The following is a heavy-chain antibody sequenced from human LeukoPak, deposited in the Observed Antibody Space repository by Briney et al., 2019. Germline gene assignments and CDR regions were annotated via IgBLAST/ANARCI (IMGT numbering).Heavy chain of an antibody. CDR2: FSGSAGGT. Sequence: PGGSLRLSCAASGFTFRSHVMSWVRQAPGKGLEWVSTFSGSAGGTHYADSVKGRFTISRDNAKNSLYLQMNSLRAEDTAVYYCAADPPLIVGDTYWYFDLWGRGTLVTVSS. CDR1: GFTFRSHV. CDR3: AADPPLIVGDTYWYFDL. D-gene: IGHD1-26*01. V-gene: IGHV3-23*01. J-gene: IGHJ2*01.